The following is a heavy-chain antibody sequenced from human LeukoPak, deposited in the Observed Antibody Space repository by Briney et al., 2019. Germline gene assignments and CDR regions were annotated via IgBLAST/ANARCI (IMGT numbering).Heavy chain of an antibody. CDR3: AKEMGSSSWYPDAFDI. J-gene: IGHJ3*02. CDR2: IRSDGTNE. D-gene: IGHD6-13*01. V-gene: IGHV3-30*02. Sequence: GGSLRLSCAASEFTFSNYGMHWVRQAPGKGLEWVAFIRSDGTNEFYADSVRGRLTISRDNSKNTLYLQMNSLRAEDTAVYYCAKEMGSSSWYPDAFDIWGQGTMVTVSS. CDR1: EFTFSNYG.